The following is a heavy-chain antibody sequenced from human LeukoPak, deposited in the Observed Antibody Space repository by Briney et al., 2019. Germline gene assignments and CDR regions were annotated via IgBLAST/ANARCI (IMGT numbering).Heavy chain of an antibody. CDR2: IYNIMST. CDR1: GVSVSSGRYF. Sequence: SETLSLTCTVSGVSVSSGRYFWSWIRQPPGKGLELIGYIYNIMSTKSNPSLKSRVTISVDTSKNRVSLKLSSVTAADTAVYCCAMGCTDSNCRNYGMDVWGQGTTVTVSS. CDR3: AMGCTDSNCRNYGMDV. V-gene: IGHV4-61*01. D-gene: IGHD2-8*02. J-gene: IGHJ6*02.